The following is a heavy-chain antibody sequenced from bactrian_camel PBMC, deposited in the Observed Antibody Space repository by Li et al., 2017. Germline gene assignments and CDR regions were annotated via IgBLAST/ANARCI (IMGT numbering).Heavy chain of an antibody. CDR3: AASNLVVQSPNVFRVPSFRF. V-gene: IGHV3S53*01. D-gene: IGHD7*01. CDR1: GFIVSTVC. Sequence: HVQLVESGGGAVPGGGSLRLSCAGSGFIVSTVCMGWFRQAPGKEREAVAGIDDDGSTSYADSVKGRFTISHDSADNAAYLWMNNLEPDDTAMYYCAASNLVVQSPNVFRVPSFRFWGQGTQVTVS. CDR2: IDDDGST. J-gene: IGHJ4*01.